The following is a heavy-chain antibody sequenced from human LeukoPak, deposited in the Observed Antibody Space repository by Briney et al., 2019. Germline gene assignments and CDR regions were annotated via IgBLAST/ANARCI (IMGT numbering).Heavy chain of an antibody. J-gene: IGHJ4*02. CDR1: GGSISSSSYY. V-gene: IGHV4-39*07. D-gene: IGHD6-13*01. CDR3: ATNPGIAAAGTRLSY. Sequence: PSETLSLTCTVSGGSISSSSYYWGWIRQPPEKGLEWIGSIYYSGSTYYNPSLKSRATISVDTSKNQFSLKLSSVTAADTAVYYCATNPGIAAAGTRLSYWGQGTLVTVSS. CDR2: IYYSGST.